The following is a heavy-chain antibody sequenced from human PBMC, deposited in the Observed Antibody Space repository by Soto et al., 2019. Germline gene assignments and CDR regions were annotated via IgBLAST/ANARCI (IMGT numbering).Heavy chain of an antibody. CDR2: IYYSGST. J-gene: IGHJ3*02. CDR1: GGSISSYY. Sequence: SETLSLTCTVSGGSISSYYWSWIRQPPGKGLEWIGYIYYSGSTNYNPSLKSRVTISVDTSKNQFSLKLSSVTAADTAVYYCARVQTRLKSFDIWGQGTMVTVSS. CDR3: ARVQTRLKSFDI. V-gene: IGHV4-59*01.